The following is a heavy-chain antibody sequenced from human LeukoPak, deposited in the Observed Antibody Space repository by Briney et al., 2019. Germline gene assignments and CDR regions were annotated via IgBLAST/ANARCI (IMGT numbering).Heavy chain of an antibody. CDR1: GFTFSSYA. CDR3: AKASWVSSADAVL. CDR2: LRGGGET. V-gene: IGHV3-23*01. Sequence: GGSLRLSCAASGFTFSSYAMSWVRQAPAGGLGWVSSLRGGGETFYADSVKGRFTLSRDESKNTVYLQMNNLRVEDTAVYFCAKASWVSSADAVLWGQGTLVTVSS. D-gene: IGHD3-16*01. J-gene: IGHJ4*02.